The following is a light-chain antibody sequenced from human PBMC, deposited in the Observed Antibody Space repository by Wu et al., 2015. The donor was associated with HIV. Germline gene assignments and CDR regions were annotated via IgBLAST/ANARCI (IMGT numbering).Light chain of an antibody. CDR1: QYISRW. CDR3: QQYERYPT. Sequence: DIQMTQSPSTLSASVGDRVTITCRASQYISRWLAWYQQKPGKAPKLLIYKASSLESGVPSRFSGSDSGTQFTLTISSLQPDDFATYFCQQYERYPTFGQGTKVELK. CDR2: KAS. J-gene: IGKJ1*01. V-gene: IGKV1-5*03.